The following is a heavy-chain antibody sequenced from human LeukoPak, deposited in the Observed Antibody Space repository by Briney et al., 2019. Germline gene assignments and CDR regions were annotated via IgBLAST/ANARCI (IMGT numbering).Heavy chain of an antibody. J-gene: IGHJ4*02. CDR2: INSDGSST. CDR3: ASGPRYCSSTSCLDY. Sequence: PGGSLRLSCAASGFTFSSYWMHWVRQAPGKGLVWVSRINSDGSSTSYADSVKGRFTISRDNAKNTLYLQMNSLRAEDTAVYYCASGPRYCSSTSCLDYWGQGTLVTVSS. CDR1: GFTFSSYW. V-gene: IGHV3-74*01. D-gene: IGHD2-2*01.